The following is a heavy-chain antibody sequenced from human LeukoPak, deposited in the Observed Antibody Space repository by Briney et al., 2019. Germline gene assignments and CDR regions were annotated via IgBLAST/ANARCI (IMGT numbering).Heavy chain of an antibody. CDR3: ARAHCTATSCHHFDY. CDR2: IYYSGST. J-gene: IGHJ4*02. D-gene: IGHD2-2*01. CDR1: GGSISSYY. Sequence: SETLSLTCTVSGGSISSYYWSWIRQPPGKGLEWIGYIYYSGSTSYNPSLKSRVTISVDMSKNQFPLKLSSVTAADTAVYYCARAHCTATSCHHFDYWGQGALVTVSS. V-gene: IGHV4-59*12.